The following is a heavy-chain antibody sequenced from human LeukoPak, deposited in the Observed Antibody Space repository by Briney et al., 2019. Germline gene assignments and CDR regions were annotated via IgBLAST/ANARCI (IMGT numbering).Heavy chain of an antibody. V-gene: IGHV3-66*01. Sequence: HPGGSLRLSCAASGFTVSTNYMTWVRHAPGKGLEWVSVIYSGGTTYYADSVKGRFSISRDNSKNTLYLQMNSLRAEDTAVYYCARYDYGRSGFDYWGQGTLVTVSS. CDR3: ARYDYGRSGFDY. CDR2: IYSGGTT. J-gene: IGHJ4*02. D-gene: IGHD5-12*01. CDR1: GFTVSTNY.